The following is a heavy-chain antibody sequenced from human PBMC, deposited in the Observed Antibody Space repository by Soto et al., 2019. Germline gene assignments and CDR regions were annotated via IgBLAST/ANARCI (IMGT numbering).Heavy chain of an antibody. D-gene: IGHD3-3*01. Sequence: GGSLRLSCAASGFTFSSYAMSWVRQAPGKGLEWVSAISGSGGSTYYADSVKGRFTISRDNSKNTLYLQMNSLRAEDTAVYYCAKVKSLDFWSGYCDFWGQGTMVTVSS. CDR3: AKVKSLDFWSGYCDF. J-gene: IGHJ4*01. CDR1: GFTFSSYA. CDR2: ISGSGGST. V-gene: IGHV3-23*01.